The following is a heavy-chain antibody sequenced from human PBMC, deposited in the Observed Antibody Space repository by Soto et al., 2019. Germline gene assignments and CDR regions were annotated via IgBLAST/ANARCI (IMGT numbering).Heavy chain of an antibody. J-gene: IGHJ4*02. CDR1: GDSVSSNSAA. V-gene: IGHV6-1*01. D-gene: IGHD3-22*01. Sequence: SQTLSLTCAISGDSVSSNSAALNLIMQSPSRGLEWLGRTYYRSRWYDDYAESVRGRIAVNPDTSKNQFSLQLNSVTPEDTAVYFCARANDPSGNYIQYFDYWGQGTLVTSPQ. CDR3: ARANDPSGNYIQYFDY. CDR2: TYYRSRWYD.